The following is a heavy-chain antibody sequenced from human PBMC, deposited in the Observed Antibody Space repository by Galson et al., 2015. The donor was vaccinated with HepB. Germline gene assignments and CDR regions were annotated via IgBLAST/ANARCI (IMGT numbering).Heavy chain of an antibody. CDR1: GFTFGDYA. V-gene: IGHV3-49*04. D-gene: IGHD3-22*01. CDR2: IRSKAYGGTT. J-gene: IGHJ3*02. Sequence: SLRLSCAASGFTFGDYAMSWVRQAPGKGLEWVGFIRSKAYGGTTEYAASVKGRFTISRDDSKSIAYLQMNSLKTEDTAVYYCTRDQYDYVWGSYLYDSSGYYYDLDAFDIWGQGTMVTVSS. CDR3: TRDQYDYVWGSYLYDSSGYYYDLDAFDI.